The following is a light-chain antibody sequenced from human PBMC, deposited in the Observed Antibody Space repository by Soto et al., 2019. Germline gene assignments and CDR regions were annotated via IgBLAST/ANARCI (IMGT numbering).Light chain of an antibody. CDR3: QQYNSYSWT. CDR2: DAS. CDR1: QSISSW. V-gene: IGKV1-5*01. J-gene: IGKJ1*01. Sequence: DIQMTQSPSTLSASVGDRVTITCRASQSISSWLAGYQQKPGKAPKLLIYDASSLESGVTSRFSGSGSGTEFTLTISSLQPDDFATYYCQQYNSYSWTFGQGTKVEIK.